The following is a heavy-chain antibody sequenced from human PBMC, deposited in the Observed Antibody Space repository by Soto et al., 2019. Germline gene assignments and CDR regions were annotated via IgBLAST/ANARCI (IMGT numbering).Heavy chain of an antibody. CDR1: GGSISSYY. V-gene: IGHV4-59*01. CDR2: IYYSGST. CDR3: TRAGSYGGCRPFDS. Sequence: SETLSLTCTVSGGSISSYYWSWIRQPPGKGLEWIGDIYYSGSTNYNPSLKSRVTISVDTSKNQFSLKLSSVTAADTAVYYCTRAGSYGGCRPFDSWGQGTLVTVSS. J-gene: IGHJ4*02. D-gene: IGHD4-17*01.